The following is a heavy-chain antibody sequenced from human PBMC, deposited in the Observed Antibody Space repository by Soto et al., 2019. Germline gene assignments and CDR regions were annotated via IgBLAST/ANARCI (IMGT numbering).Heavy chain of an antibody. CDR1: GGSISSYY. V-gene: IGHV4-39*01. CDR2: IYYSGST. CDR3: ASPLIAAAGTDAFDI. Sequence: SETLSLTCTVSGGSISSYYWGWIRQPPGKGLEWIGSIYYSGSTYYNPSLKSRVTISVDTSKNQFSLKLSSVTAADTAVYYCASPLIAAAGTDAFDIWGQGTMVTVSS. J-gene: IGHJ3*02. D-gene: IGHD6-13*01.